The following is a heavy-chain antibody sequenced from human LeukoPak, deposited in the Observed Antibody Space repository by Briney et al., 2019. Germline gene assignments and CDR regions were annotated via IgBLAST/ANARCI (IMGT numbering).Heavy chain of an antibody. V-gene: IGHV4-4*02. D-gene: IGHD3/OR15-3a*01. Sequence: SGTLSLTCAVSGGSISSNNWWSWVRQSPGKGLEWIGEIYHSGSTYYNASLKSQVSISIDTSKNQFSPRLTSVTAADTAVYYCARQTGSGLFILPGGQGTLVTVSS. J-gene: IGHJ4*02. CDR1: GGSISSNNW. CDR3: ARQTGSGLFILP. CDR2: IYHSGST.